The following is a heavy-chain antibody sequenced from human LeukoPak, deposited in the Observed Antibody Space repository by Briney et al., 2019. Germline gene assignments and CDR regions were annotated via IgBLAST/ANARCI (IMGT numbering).Heavy chain of an antibody. CDR3: ARQNSQWLLLRAPTFFDY. CDR2: TYYRSKWYN. J-gene: IGHJ4*02. CDR1: GDSVSSNSAA. D-gene: IGHD3-22*01. V-gene: IGHV6-1*01. Sequence: SQTLSLTCAISGDSVSSNSAAWNWIRQSPSRGLEWLGRTYYRSKWYNDYAVSVKSRITINPDTSKNQFSLQLNSVTPEDTAVYYCARQNSQWLLLRAPTFFDYWGQGTLVTVSS.